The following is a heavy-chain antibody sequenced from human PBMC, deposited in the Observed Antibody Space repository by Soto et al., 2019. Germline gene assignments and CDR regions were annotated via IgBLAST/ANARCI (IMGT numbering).Heavy chain of an antibody. J-gene: IGHJ5*02. CDR2: IKSKNDGETT. D-gene: IGHD3-3*01. CDR1: GFTFYTAW. V-gene: IGHV3-15*07. Sequence: EVQLVESGGDLVKPGGSLRLSCAASGFTFYTAWLNWVRQAPGKGLEWVGRIKSKNDGETTDYAAPVKGRFTISRDESINTLYLQMNSLKTDDTAVYYCVTDTRGSWGQGTLVTVSS. CDR3: VTDTRGS.